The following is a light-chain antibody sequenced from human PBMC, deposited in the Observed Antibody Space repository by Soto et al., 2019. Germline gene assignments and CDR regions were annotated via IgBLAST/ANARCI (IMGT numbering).Light chain of an antibody. V-gene: IGKV1-5*03. J-gene: IGKJ1*01. CDR3: QQYNTYST. CDR1: QSISNW. CDR2: RAS. Sequence: DIQMTQSPSTLSASVGDRVTITCRASQSISNWLAWYQQKPGKAPTLLIYRASSLESGVPSRFSGSGSGTEFTLTISSLQPDDFATYFCQQYNTYSTFGQGTKVDI.